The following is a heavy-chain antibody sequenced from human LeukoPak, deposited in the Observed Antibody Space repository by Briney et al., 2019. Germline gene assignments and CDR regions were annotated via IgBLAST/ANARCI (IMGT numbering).Heavy chain of an antibody. CDR1: GGSFSGYY. V-gene: IGHV4-34*01. CDR2: INHSGST. J-gene: IGHJ1*01. Sequence: SETLSLTCAVYGGSFSGYYWSWIRQPPGKGLEWIGEINHSGSTNYNPSLKSRFTISVDRSKNQFSLQLSTVTAADTAVYYCARAGASVFQHWGQGTLVTVSS. CDR3: ARAGASVFQH. D-gene: IGHD2-8*02.